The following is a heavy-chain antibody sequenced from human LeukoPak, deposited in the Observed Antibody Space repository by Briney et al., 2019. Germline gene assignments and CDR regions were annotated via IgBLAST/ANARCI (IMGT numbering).Heavy chain of an antibody. Sequence: GGSLRLSCAASGFTFSSYAMSWVRQAPGKGLEWVSAISGSGGSTYYADSVKGRFTISRDNSKNTLYLQMNSLRAEDTAIYYCAKGFNSGSYYYFDYWGQGTLVTVSS. V-gene: IGHV3-23*01. CDR1: GFTFSSYA. D-gene: IGHD1-26*01. CDR2: ISGSGGST. J-gene: IGHJ4*02. CDR3: AKGFNSGSYYYFDY.